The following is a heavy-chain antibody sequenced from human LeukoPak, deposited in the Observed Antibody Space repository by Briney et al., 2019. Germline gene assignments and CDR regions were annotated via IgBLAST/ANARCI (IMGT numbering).Heavy chain of an antibody. CDR2: IIPIFGTA. CDR1: GGTFSSYA. Sequence: GASVKVSCKASGGTFSSYAISWVRQAPGQGLEWMGGIIPIFGTANYAQKFQGRVTITTDKSTSTAYMELSSLRSEDTAVYYCARETRYYDFWSGSGYDGAFDIWGQGTMVTVSS. V-gene: IGHV1-69*05. J-gene: IGHJ3*02. D-gene: IGHD3-3*01. CDR3: ARETRYYDFWSGSGYDGAFDI.